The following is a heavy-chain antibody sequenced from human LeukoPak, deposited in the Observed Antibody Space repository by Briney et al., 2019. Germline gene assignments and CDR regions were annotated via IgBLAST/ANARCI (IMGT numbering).Heavy chain of an antibody. D-gene: IGHD2-15*01. Sequence: SETLSLTCNVSGGSISSNTHYWGWIRQPPGKGLEWIASVHYTGSTYYNPSLKSRVTIAVDTSKNQFSVRMTSVTAADTAVYYCASLYCSGGSCYPRLTRRYEYYYMDVWGKGTTVTVSS. J-gene: IGHJ6*03. V-gene: IGHV4-39*07. CDR1: GGSISSNTHY. CDR2: VHYTGST. CDR3: ASLYCSGGSCYPRLTRRYEYYYMDV.